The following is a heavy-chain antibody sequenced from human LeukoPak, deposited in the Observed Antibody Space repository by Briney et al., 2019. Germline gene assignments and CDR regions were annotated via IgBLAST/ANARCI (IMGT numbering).Heavy chain of an antibody. CDR2: ISYRGST. J-gene: IGHJ4*02. D-gene: IGHD2-2*01. Sequence: SETLSLTCTVSGGSFSSTSYYWRWIRQPPGKGLEWIGYISYRGSTNYNPSLNSRVTISVDTSKNQFSLKLRSVTAADTAVYYCATLYCSRTSCYVDYGGQGTLVIVSS. V-gene: IGHV4-61*01. CDR1: GGSFSSTSYY. CDR3: ATLYCSRTSCYVDY.